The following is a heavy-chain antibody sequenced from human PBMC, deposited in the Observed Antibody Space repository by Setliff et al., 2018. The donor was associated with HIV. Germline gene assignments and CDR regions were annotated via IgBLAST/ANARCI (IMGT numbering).Heavy chain of an antibody. J-gene: IGHJ4*02. Sequence: ASAKVSCKASGYTFTIYGISWVRQAPGQGLEWMGWISPYNGNTKYEQNLQDRVTMTTDTSTGTVYMELRSLRSDDTAVYYCARDRGEYDSSGSYRVSDYWGQGTLVTVSS. D-gene: IGHD3-22*01. V-gene: IGHV1-18*01. CDR1: GYTFTIYG. CDR3: ARDRGEYDSSGSYRVSDY. CDR2: ISPYNGNT.